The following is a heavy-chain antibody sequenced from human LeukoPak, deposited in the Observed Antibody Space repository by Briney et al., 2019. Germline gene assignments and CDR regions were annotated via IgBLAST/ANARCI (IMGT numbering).Heavy chain of an antibody. J-gene: IGHJ4*02. Sequence: LETLSLTCTVSGGSMRSNYWSLIRQPPGKGLEGIGNIYYSGSTNYNPSLKSRVTISVDTSKNQFSLKLSSVTAADTAVYYCVRGVNSDLAGYWGQGTLVTVSS. CDR2: IYYSGST. V-gene: IGHV4-59*01. CDR3: VRGVNSDLAGY. D-gene: IGHD2/OR15-2a*01. CDR1: GGSMRSNY.